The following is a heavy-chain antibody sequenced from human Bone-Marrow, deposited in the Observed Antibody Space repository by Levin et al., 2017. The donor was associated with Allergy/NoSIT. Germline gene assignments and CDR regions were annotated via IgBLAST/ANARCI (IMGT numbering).Heavy chain of an antibody. D-gene: IGHD1-20*01. CDR1: GGTFGGYG. J-gene: IGHJ4*02. CDR2: IIPILGRT. CDR3: AEDPARITGT. Sequence: SVKVSCKASGGTFGGYGISWVRQAPGQGLEWIGWIIPILGRTNYAQKFQDRVTIAADKSTNIAYMELSSLRSDDTAVYYCAEDPARITGTWGQRTLVTVSS. V-gene: IGHV1-69*10.